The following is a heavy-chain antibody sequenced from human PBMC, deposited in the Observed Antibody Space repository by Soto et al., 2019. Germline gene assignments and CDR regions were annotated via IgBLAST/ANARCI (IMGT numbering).Heavy chain of an antibody. J-gene: IGHJ5*02. V-gene: IGHV3-15*07. CDR3: TTRLRVYDSSGYYYESKNNWFDP. CDR1: GFTFSNAW. D-gene: IGHD3-22*01. CDR2: IKSKTDGGTT. Sequence: GGSLRLSCAASGFTFSNAWMNWVRQAPGKGLEWVGRIKSKTDGGTTDYAAPVKGRFTISRDDSKNTLYLQMNSLKTEDTAVYYCTTRLRVYDSSGYYYESKNNWFDPWGQGTLVTVSS.